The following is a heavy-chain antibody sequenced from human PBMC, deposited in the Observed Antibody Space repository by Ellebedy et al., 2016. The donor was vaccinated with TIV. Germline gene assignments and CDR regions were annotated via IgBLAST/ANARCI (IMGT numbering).Heavy chain of an antibody. CDR2: INRDGSGN. Sequence: GGSLRLXXAASGFTFSGYWMSWVRQAPGKGLEWVAKINRDGSGNYFVESLRGRFTISRDNSKNSLYLQMNRLRFEDTAVYYCARYGDYDFNSWGQGTLVTVSS. CDR1: GFTFSGYW. V-gene: IGHV3-7*01. D-gene: IGHD4-17*01. CDR3: ARYGDYDFNS. J-gene: IGHJ5*01.